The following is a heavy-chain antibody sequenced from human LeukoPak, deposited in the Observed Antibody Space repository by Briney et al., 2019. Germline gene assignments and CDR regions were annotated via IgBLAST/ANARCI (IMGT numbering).Heavy chain of an antibody. CDR3: ASYRGYSGYDSSYYFDY. J-gene: IGHJ4*02. Sequence: SETLSLTCTVSGGSISSGSYYWSWIRQPAWKGLEWIGRVYTSGSTHYNPSLKSRVTISVDTSKNQFSLKLSSVTAADTAVYYCASYRGYSGYDSSYYFDYWGQGTLVTVSS. CDR1: GGSISSGSYY. CDR2: VYTSGST. D-gene: IGHD5-12*01. V-gene: IGHV4-61*02.